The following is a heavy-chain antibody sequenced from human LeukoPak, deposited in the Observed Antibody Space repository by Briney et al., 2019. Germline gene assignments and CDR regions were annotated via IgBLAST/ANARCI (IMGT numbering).Heavy chain of an antibody. V-gene: IGHV4-39*07. CDR1: GGSISSSSYY. CDR3: ARGGWDFDSPEAFDP. CDR2: IYYSGST. Sequence: SETLSLTCTVSGGSISSSSYYWGWIRQPPGKGLEWIGNIYYSGSTYYNPSLKSRVTMSVDTSKNQFSLKLSSVTAADTAVYYCARGGWDFDSPEAFDPWGQGTLVTVSS. D-gene: IGHD3-9*01. J-gene: IGHJ5*02.